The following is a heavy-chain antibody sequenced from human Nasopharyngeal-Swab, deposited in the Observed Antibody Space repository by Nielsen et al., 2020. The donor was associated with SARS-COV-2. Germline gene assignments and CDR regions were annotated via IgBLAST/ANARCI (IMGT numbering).Heavy chain of an antibody. J-gene: IGHJ6*02. D-gene: IGHD2-2*01. Sequence: GESLKISCAASGFTFSSYGMHWVRQAPGKGLEWVAVISYDGSNKYYADSVKSRFTISRDNSKNTLYLQMNSLRAEDTAVYYCAKDRLYCSSTSCYGKGLHYYGMDVWGQGTTVTVSS. CDR3: AKDRLYCSSTSCYGKGLHYYGMDV. V-gene: IGHV3-30*18. CDR2: ISYDGSNK. CDR1: GFTFSSYG.